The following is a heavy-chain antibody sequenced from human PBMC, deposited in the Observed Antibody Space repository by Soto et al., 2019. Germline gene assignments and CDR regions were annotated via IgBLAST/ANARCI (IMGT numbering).Heavy chain of an antibody. CDR3: ARARGYGSGSYYNYSESTYMDS. CDR2: ISGSGGSK. CDR1: GFTFSTYA. V-gene: IGHV3-23*01. Sequence: GGSLRLSCAASGFTFSTYAMSWVRQAPGKGLEWVSAISGSGGSKYYADSVKGRFTISRDNAKNTLYLQMNSLRDEDTAVYYSARARGYGSGSYYNYSESTYMDSWGKETALTVSS. D-gene: IGHD3-10*01. J-gene: IGHJ6*03.